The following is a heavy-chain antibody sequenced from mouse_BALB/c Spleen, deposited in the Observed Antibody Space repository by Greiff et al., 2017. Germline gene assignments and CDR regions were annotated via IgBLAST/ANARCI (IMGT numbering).Heavy chain of an antibody. CDR2: ISYSGST. D-gene: IGHD1-2*01. J-gene: IGHJ2*01. CDR1: GYSITSDYA. CDR3: ARSVLRLYYFDY. Sequence: EVMLVESGPGLVKPSQSLSLTCTVTGYSITSDYAWNWIRQFPGNKLEWMGYISYSGSTSYNPSLKSRISITRDTSKNQFFLQLNSVTTEDTATYYCARSVLRLYYFDYWGQGTTLTVSS. V-gene: IGHV3-2*02.